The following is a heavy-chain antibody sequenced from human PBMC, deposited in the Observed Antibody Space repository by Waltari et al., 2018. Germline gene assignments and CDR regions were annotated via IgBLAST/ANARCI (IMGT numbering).Heavy chain of an antibody. CDR3: ARMIEYRNSWDAFDV. D-gene: IGHD6-6*01. V-gene: IGHV4-4*09. Sequence: QVQLPESRPGLVKPSETLSLTCTVTGGSIRAYHWNWIRQTPGKGLEWIGNIYSDGSTDYNPSLQSRITISIDTSKKEFSLKLSSVTAADTATYYCARMIEYRNSWDAFDVWGQGTMVTVSS. CDR1: GGSIRAYH. J-gene: IGHJ3*01. CDR2: IYSDGST.